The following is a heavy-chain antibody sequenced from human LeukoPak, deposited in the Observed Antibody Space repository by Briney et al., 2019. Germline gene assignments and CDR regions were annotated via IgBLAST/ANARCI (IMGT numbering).Heavy chain of an antibody. J-gene: IGHJ4*02. CDR2: ISPTGSTT. D-gene: IGHD3-3*01. CDR3: AKAEGRSDFWSGYPSAFDY. CDR1: GFSFSGHW. V-gene: IGHV3-74*01. Sequence: GGSLRLSCAASGFSFSGHWMHWARQLPGKGLVWVSRISPTGSTTSYADSVKGRFTVSRDNAKNSLYLQMNSLRAEDTAFYYCAKAEGRSDFWSGYPSAFDYWGQGTLVTVSS.